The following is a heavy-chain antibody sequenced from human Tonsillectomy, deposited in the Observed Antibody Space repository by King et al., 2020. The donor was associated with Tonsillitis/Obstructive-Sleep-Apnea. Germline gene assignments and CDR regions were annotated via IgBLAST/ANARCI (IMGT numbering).Heavy chain of an antibody. D-gene: IGHD3-22*01. CDR3: ARAPQDYDYDSGDAFDI. CDR2: IYYSGST. V-gene: IGHV4-59*08. CDR1: GGSISSYY. Sequence: QLQESGPGLVKPSETLSLTCSVSGGSISSYYWTWIRQPPGKGLEWIGYIYYSGSTNSNPSLKSRVTISVDTSKNQFSLKLSSVTAADTAVYYCARAPQDYDYDSGDAFDIWGQGTMVTVSS. J-gene: IGHJ3*02.